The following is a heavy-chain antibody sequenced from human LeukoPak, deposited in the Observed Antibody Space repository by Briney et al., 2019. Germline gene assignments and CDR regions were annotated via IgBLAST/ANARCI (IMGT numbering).Heavy chain of an antibody. CDR3: ARVRYSSGWYGALFDY. Sequence: PSETLSLTCTVSGGSISSYYWSWIRQPPGKGLEWIGYIYYSGSTNHNPSLKSRVTISVDTSKNQFSLKLGSVTAADTAVYYCARVRYSSGWYGALFDYWGQGTLVTVSS. J-gene: IGHJ4*02. D-gene: IGHD6-19*01. CDR1: GGSISSYY. V-gene: IGHV4-59*08. CDR2: IYYSGST.